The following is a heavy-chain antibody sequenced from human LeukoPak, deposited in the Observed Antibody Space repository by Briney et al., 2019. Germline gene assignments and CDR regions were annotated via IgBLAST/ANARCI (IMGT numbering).Heavy chain of an antibody. D-gene: IGHD2-15*01. CDR1: GYTFTSYG. CDR3: ARGYCSGGSCYFGFDP. Sequence: ASVKVSCKASGYTFTSYGISWVRQAPGQGLEWMGWISAYNGNTNYAQKLQGRVTMTTDTSTSTAYTELRSLRSDDTAVYYCARGYCSGGSCYFGFDPWGQGTLVTVSS. J-gene: IGHJ5*02. V-gene: IGHV1-18*01. CDR2: ISAYNGNT.